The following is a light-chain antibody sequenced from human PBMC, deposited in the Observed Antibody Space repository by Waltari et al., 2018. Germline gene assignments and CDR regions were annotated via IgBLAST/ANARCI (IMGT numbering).Light chain of an antibody. CDR1: SSEFGGYNY. CDR3: SSYVSSSTLEL. V-gene: IGLV2-14*03. CDR2: DVS. Sequence: QSALTQPASVSGSPGQSITISCTGTSSEFGGYNYVSWYQQLPGRAPKLIIYDVSNRPSGVSNRFSGSKSGNTASLTISGLQGEDEADYYCSSYVSSSTLELFGGGTSLAVL. J-gene: IGLJ2*01.